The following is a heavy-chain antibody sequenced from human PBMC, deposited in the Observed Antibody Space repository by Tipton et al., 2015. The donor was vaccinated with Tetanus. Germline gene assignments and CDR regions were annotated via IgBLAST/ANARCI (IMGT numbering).Heavy chain of an antibody. CDR1: GFTFSRSW. Sequence: SLRLSCAASGFTFSRSWMTWVRQTPGKGLEWVANIKPDGGEKYYVDSVKGRFTISRDNAKNTLSLQLNSLRADDTAIYYCAKEALGVLNLWGKGTTVIVSS. V-gene: IGHV3-7*03. CDR2: IKPDGGEK. CDR3: AKEALGVLNL. J-gene: IGHJ6*04. D-gene: IGHD1-14*01.